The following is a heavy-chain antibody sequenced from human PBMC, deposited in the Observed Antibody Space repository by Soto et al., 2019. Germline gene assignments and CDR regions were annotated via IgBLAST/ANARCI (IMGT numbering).Heavy chain of an antibody. V-gene: IGHV1-2*04. CDR3: ARDGESMEYCSSTSCTLYYYYGMDV. CDR1: GYTFTDYY. D-gene: IGHD2-2*01. J-gene: IGHJ6*02. Sequence: ASVKGSFKASGYTFTDYYMHWVRPAPGQGLEWMGWINPNSGSTNYGQKVQGWVTMTRDTSISTAYMELSRLRSDDTAVYYCARDGESMEYCSSTSCTLYYYYGMDVWGQGTTVTVSS. CDR2: INPNSGST.